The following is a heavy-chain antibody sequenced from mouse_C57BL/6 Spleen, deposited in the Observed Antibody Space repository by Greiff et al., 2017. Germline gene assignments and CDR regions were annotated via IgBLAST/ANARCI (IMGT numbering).Heavy chain of an antibody. CDR3: ARGVVAPYWYFDV. CDR2: IDPSDSYT. CDR1: GYTFTSYW. J-gene: IGHJ1*03. V-gene: IGHV1-50*01. D-gene: IGHD1-1*01. Sequence: VQLQQPGAELVKPGASVKLSCKASGYTFTSYWMQWVKQRPGQGLEWIGEIDPSDSYTNYNQKFKGKATLTVDTSSSTAYMQLSSLTSEDSAVYYCARGVVAPYWYFDVWGTGTTVTVSS.